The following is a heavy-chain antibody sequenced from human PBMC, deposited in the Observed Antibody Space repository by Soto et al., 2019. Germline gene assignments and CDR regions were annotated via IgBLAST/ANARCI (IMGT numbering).Heavy chain of an antibody. CDR3: ARTTYYYDSSGYYGYYFDY. Sequence: SETLSLTCTVSGGSISSYYWSWIRQPPGKGLEWIGYIYYSGSTNYNPSLKSRVTISVDTSKNQFSLKLSSVTAADTAVYYCARTTYYYDSSGYYGYYFDYWGQGTLVTVSS. D-gene: IGHD3-22*01. CDR1: GGSISSYY. CDR2: IYYSGST. J-gene: IGHJ4*02. V-gene: IGHV4-59*01.